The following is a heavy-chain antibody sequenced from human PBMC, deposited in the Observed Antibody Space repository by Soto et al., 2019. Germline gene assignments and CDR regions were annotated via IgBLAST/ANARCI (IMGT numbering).Heavy chain of an antibody. V-gene: IGHV5-51*01. CDR2: IYPGDSDT. Sequence: GESLKISCKGSGYSFTSYWIGWVRQMPGKGLEWMGIIYPGDSDTRYSPSFQGQVTISADKSISTAYLQWSSLKASDTAMYYCARQKLIAVAGSGKDYYYYGMDVWGQGTTVTVSS. D-gene: IGHD6-19*01. J-gene: IGHJ6*02. CDR1: GYSFTSYW. CDR3: ARQKLIAVAGSGKDYYYYGMDV.